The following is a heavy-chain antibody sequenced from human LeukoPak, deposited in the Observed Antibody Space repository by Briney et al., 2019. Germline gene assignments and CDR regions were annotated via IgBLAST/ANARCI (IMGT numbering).Heavy chain of an antibody. V-gene: IGHV3-23*01. CDR1: GFSFSSYA. CDR2: ISGSGGRT. CDR3: ARDASIAAAGLNYFDY. Sequence: GGSLRLSCAASGFSFSSYAMSWVRQAPGKGPECVSGISGSGGRTYYADSVKGRFTISRDNSKNTLYLQMDSLRAEDTAVYYCARDASIAAAGLNYFDYWGQGTLVTVSS. D-gene: IGHD6-13*01. J-gene: IGHJ4*02.